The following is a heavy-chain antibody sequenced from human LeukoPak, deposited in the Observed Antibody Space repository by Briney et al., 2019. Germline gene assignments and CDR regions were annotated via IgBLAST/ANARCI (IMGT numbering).Heavy chain of an antibody. CDR2: ISAYNGKT. CDR3: ARELASRAYYYDSSGYYDFDY. J-gene: IGHJ4*02. D-gene: IGHD3-22*01. Sequence: ASVKVSCKASGYTFTSYGISWVRQAPGQGLEWMGWISAYNGKTNYAQKLQGRVTMTTDTSTSTAYMELRSLRSDHTAVYYCARELASRAYYYDSSGYYDFDYWGQGTLVTVSS. V-gene: IGHV1-18*01. CDR1: GYTFTSYG.